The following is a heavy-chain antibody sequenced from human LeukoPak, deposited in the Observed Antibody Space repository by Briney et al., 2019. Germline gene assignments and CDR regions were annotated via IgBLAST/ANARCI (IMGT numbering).Heavy chain of an antibody. Sequence: PSETLSLTCTVSGGSISSYYWSWIRQPPGKGLEWIGYIYYSGSTNYNPSLKSRVTISVDTSKNQFSLKLSSVTAADTAVYYCARVRYGDCFDYWSQGTLVTVSS. CDR2: IYYSGST. J-gene: IGHJ4*02. CDR1: GGSISSYY. D-gene: IGHD4-17*01. V-gene: IGHV4-59*01. CDR3: ARVRYGDCFDY.